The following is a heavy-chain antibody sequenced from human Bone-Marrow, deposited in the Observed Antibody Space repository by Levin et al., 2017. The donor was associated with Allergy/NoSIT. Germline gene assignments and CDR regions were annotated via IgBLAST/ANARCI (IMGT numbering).Heavy chain of an antibody. CDR3: ARNDFGDYVQNFDY. J-gene: IGHJ4*02. D-gene: IGHD4-17*01. V-gene: IGHV1-2*02. CDR1: GYTFTDHY. Sequence: GESLKISCEAAGYTFTDHYMHWVRQAPGQGLEWMGWVNCNSGDTHYAQKFQDRVTMTRDTSITTAYIEVSSLRFDDTALYFCARNDFGDYVQNFDYWGQGTLVTVSS. CDR2: VNCNSGDT.